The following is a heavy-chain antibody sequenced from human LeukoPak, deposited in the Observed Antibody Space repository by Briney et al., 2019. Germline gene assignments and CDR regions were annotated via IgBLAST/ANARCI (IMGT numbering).Heavy chain of an antibody. CDR2: IYYSGST. Sequence: PSQTLSLTCTVSGGSISSGDYYWSWIRQPPGKGLEWIGYIYYSGSTYYNPSLESRVTISVDTSENQFSLKLSSVTAADTAVYYCASLLLQTLFDYWGQGTLVTVSS. J-gene: IGHJ4*02. D-gene: IGHD2-15*01. CDR3: ASLLLQTLFDY. CDR1: GGSISSGDYY. V-gene: IGHV4-30-4*08.